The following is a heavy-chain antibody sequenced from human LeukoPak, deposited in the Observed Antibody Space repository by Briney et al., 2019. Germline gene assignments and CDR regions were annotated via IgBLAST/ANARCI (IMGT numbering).Heavy chain of an antibody. D-gene: IGHD3-9*01. Sequence: GGSLRLSCASSGFTFSYYNMNWVRQAPGKGLEWVSYISSSSSPIYYADSVKGRFTISRDNAKNSLYLQMNSLRAEDTAVYYCAKVGRRKTGPQAFDIWGQGTMVTVSS. CDR2: ISSSSSPI. CDR3: AKVGRRKTGPQAFDI. J-gene: IGHJ3*02. CDR1: GFTFSYYN. V-gene: IGHV3-48*01.